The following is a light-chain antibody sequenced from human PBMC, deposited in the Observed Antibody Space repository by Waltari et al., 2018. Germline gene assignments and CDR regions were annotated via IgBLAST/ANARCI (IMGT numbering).Light chain of an antibody. CDR1: QSVSSN. Sequence: EIAMTQSPATLSVSPGERATLSCRASQSVSSNLAWYQQKPGQAPRLLIYAASTRATSIPARFSGSGSGTEFTLTISSLQSEDFAVYYCQQYDNWPLTFGGGTKVEIK. CDR2: AAS. J-gene: IGKJ4*01. V-gene: IGKV3-15*01. CDR3: QQYDNWPLT.